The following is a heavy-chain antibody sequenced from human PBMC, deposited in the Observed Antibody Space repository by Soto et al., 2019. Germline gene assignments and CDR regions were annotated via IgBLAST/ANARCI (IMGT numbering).Heavy chain of an antibody. CDR1: GYTFTSYG. V-gene: IGHV1-18*01. CDR2: ISAYNGNT. J-gene: IGHJ5*02. CDR3: ARDYGSGSYYSKLYNWFDP. Sequence: QVQLVQSGAEVKKPGASVKVSCKASGYTFTSYGISWVRQAPGQGLEWMGGISAYNGNTNYAQKLQGRVTMTTDTSTSTAYMELRSLRSDDTAVYYCARDYGSGSYYSKLYNWFDPWGQGNLVTVSS. D-gene: IGHD3-10*01.